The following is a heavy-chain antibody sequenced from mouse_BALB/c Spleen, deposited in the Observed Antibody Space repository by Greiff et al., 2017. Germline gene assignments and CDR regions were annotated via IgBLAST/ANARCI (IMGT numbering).Heavy chain of an antibody. CDR2: IRSKSNNYAT. V-gene: IGHV10-1*02. Sequence: EVTLMESGGGLVQPKGSLKLSCAASGFTFNTYAMNWVRQAPGKGLEWVARIRSKSNNYATYYADSVKDRFTISRDDSQSMLYLQMNNLKTEDTAMYYCVGSRYFDYWGQGTTLTVSS. CDR3: VGSRYFDY. CDR1: GFTFNTYA. D-gene: IGHD1-1*01. J-gene: IGHJ2*01.